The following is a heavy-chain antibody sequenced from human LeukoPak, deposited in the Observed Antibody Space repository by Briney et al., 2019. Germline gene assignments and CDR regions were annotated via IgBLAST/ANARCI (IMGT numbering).Heavy chain of an antibody. V-gene: IGHV3-15*07. Sequence: GGSLRLSCAASGFTFSDAWMNWVRQAPGKGLEWVGRIKRKTDAGTTDYAAPVKGRFTISRDDSKNTLYLQMNSLKTEDTAVYYCTTGNWEPYWGQGTLVTVSS. D-gene: IGHD7-27*01. CDR2: IKRKTDAGTT. CDR3: TTGNWEPY. CDR1: GFTFSDAW. J-gene: IGHJ4*02.